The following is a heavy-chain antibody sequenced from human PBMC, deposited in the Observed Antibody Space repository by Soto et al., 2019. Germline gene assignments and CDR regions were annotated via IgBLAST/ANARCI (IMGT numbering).Heavy chain of an antibody. D-gene: IGHD1-26*01. CDR3: ARSVGAALSDY. Sequence: QVQLVQSGAEVKKPGASVKVSCKASGYTFTSYAMNWVRQAPGQRPEWMGWINAGNGNTKYSQKFQGRVTITRDTSASTAYMELSSLRSEDTAVYYCARSVGAALSDYWGQGTLVTVSS. J-gene: IGHJ4*02. CDR1: GYTFTSYA. V-gene: IGHV1-3*01. CDR2: INAGNGNT.